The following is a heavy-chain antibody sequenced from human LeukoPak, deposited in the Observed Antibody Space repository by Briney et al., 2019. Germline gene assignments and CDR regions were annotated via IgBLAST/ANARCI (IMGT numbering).Heavy chain of an antibody. V-gene: IGHV1-2*02. CDR2: IRPMTGDT. CDR3: GRGVQSFDL. CDR1: GYNFRAYY. J-gene: IGHJ5*02. Sequence: ASVMVSCKASGYNFRAYYIHWVRQAPGQGLEWLGYIRPMTGDTNYAQKFQDRVTFSMDTSTATAYMELRSLRSDDTAFYYCGRGVQSFDLWGQGTLVTVSS.